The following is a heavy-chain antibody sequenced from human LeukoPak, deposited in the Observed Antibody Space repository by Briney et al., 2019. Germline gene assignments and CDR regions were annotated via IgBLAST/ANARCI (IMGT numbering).Heavy chain of an antibody. CDR2: IYTSGST. D-gene: IGHD2-15*01. CDR1: GGSISSYY. V-gene: IGHV4-4*07. Sequence: SETLSLTCTVSGGSISSYYWSWIRQPAGKGLEWIGRIYTSGSTNYNPSLKSRVTMSVDTSKNQFPLKLSSVTAADTAVYYCAREAGCSGGSCYFDAFDIWGQGTMVTVSS. J-gene: IGHJ3*02. CDR3: AREAGCSGGSCYFDAFDI.